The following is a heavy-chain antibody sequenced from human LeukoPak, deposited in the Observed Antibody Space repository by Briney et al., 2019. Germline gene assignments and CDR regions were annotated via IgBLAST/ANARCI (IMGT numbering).Heavy chain of an antibody. CDR3: ANHLACGSTSCPPFDD. V-gene: IGHV1-46*01. CDR1: ANTFTDFY. CDR2: FNPAGGRT. Sequence: ASVKVSCKASANTFTDFYMHWVRQAPGQGLEWMGIFNPAGGRTSFAQKFQGRVTITRDTSTNTLYMELNSLRAEDTAVYYCANHLACGSTSCPPFDDWGQGTLVTVSS. D-gene: IGHD2-2*01. J-gene: IGHJ4*02.